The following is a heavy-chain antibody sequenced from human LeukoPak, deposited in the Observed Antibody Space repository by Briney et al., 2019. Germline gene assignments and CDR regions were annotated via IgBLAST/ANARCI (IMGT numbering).Heavy chain of an antibody. CDR3: AKDGSGGYGGNSGDY. J-gene: IGHJ4*02. CDR1: GFTVSSNY. Sequence: GGSLRLSCAASGFTVSSNYISWVRQAPGKGLEWVSAISGSGGSTYYADSVKGRFTISRDNSKNTLYLQMNSLRAEDTAVYYCAKDGSGGYGGNSGDYWGQGTLVTVSS. CDR2: ISGSGGST. V-gene: IGHV3-23*01. D-gene: IGHD4-23*01.